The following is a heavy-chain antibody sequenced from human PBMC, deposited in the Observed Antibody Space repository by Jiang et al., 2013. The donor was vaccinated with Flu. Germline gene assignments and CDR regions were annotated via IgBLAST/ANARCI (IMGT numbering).Heavy chain of an antibody. V-gene: IGHV4-61*01. J-gene: IGHJ4*02. Sequence: GPGLVKPSETLSLTCIVSSGSVSSGSYYWSWIRQPPGKGLEWIGYIYNSGNTNYNPSLKSRVSILVDTSKNQFSLKLSSVTAADTAVYYCATSRPDSGSYYFDYWGQGTLVTVSS. CDR2: IYNSGNT. D-gene: IGHD1-26*01. CDR3: ATSRPDSGSYYFDY. CDR1: SGSVSSGSYY.